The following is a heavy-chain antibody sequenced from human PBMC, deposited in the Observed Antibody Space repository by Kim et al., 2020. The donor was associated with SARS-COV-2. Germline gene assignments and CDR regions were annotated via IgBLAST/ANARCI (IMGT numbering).Heavy chain of an antibody. CDR2: ISGSGGST. CDR1: GFTFSSYA. V-gene: IGHV3-23*01. Sequence: GGSLRLSCAASGFTFSSYAMSWVRQAPGKGLEWVSAISGSGGSTYYADSVKGRFTISRDNSKNTLYLQMNSLRAEDTAVYYCAKDHYDFWSSYLRGPFGYWGQGTLVTVSS. J-gene: IGHJ4*02. D-gene: IGHD3-3*01. CDR3: AKDHYDFWSSYLRGPFGY.